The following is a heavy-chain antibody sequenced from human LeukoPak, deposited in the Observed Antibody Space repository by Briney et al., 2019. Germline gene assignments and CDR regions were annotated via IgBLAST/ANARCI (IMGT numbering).Heavy chain of an antibody. Sequence: GGSLRLSCVASGFIFRNYGMHWVRQAPGKGLEWVAGLSYDGSRSFYVDSVKGRFTISRDNSKNTLYLQMNSLRAEDTAVYYCATAGSSGWTHYYYYYGMDVWGQGTTVTVSS. CDR3: ATAGSSGWTHYYYYYGMDV. D-gene: IGHD6-19*01. CDR2: LSYDGSRS. J-gene: IGHJ6*02. V-gene: IGHV3-30*02. CDR1: GFIFRNYG.